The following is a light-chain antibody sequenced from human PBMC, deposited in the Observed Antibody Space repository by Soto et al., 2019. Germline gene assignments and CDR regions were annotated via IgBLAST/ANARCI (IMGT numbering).Light chain of an antibody. V-gene: IGKV3-20*01. CDR1: QSVSSAL. CDR3: QQYESSPLT. CDR2: RAS. Sequence: EIVLTQPPDTLSLSPGERATLSCRASQSVSSALLAWYQQKPGQAPRLLIYRASTRATGIPDRFTGSGSGTDFTLTISRLEPEDFAVYYCQQYESSPLTFGGGTKVEIK. J-gene: IGKJ4*01.